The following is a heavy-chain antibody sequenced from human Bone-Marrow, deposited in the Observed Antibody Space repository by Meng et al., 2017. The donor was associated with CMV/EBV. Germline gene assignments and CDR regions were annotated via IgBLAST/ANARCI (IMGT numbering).Heavy chain of an antibody. D-gene: IGHD3-3*01. J-gene: IGHJ6*02. CDR2: ISGSGGST. CDR3: AKGGRDFPQDYGMDV. CDR1: GFTFSNYA. V-gene: IGHV3-23*01. Sequence: GESLKISCAASGFTFSNYAMSWVRLAPGRGLEWVSSISGSGGSTYYADSVKGRFTISRDNSKNTLYLQMNSLRAEDTAVYYCAKGGRDFPQDYGMDVWGQGTTVTVSS.